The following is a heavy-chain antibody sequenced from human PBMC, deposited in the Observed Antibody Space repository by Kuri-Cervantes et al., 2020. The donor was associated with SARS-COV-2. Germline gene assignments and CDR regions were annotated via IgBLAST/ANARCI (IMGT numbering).Heavy chain of an antibody. J-gene: IGHJ4*02. D-gene: IGHD1-26*01. CDR1: GGSISSSNW. CDR2: IYYSGST. Sequence: SETLSLTCAVSGGSISSSNWWSWVRQPPGKGLEWIGSIYYSGSTYYNPSLKSRVTISVDTSKNQFSLKLSSVTAADTAVYYCARHEWEPYYFDYWGRGTLVTVSS. V-gene: IGHV4-39*01. CDR3: ARHEWEPYYFDY.